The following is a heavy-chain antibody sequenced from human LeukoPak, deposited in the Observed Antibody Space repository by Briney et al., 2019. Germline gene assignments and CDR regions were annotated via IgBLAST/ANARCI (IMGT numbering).Heavy chain of an antibody. CDR1: GFTFSSYA. V-gene: IGHV3-23*01. D-gene: IGHD2-8*02. J-gene: IGHJ3*02. CDR2: ITGNGGST. CDR3: AKTSGVTGDPFDI. Sequence: PGGSLRLSCAASGFTFSSYAMSWVRQAPGKGLEWVSAITGNGGSTYYADSVKGWLTISRDNSKNTLYLQMSSLRAEDTAVYYCAKTSGVTGDPFDIWGQGTVVTVSS.